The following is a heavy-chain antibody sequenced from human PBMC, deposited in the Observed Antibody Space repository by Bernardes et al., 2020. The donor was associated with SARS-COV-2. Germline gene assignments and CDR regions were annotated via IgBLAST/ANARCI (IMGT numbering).Heavy chain of an antibody. Sequence: SETLSLTCTVSGASIHNYYWTWIRQPPGKGLEWIGHVDYTDTTTYNPSLYNPSLKSRVTISVDMSKNQFSLRLNSVTAADTAVYYCARGLYFGELSLDFWGQGSLVTVSS. CDR3: ARGLYFGELSLDF. V-gene: IGHV4-59*01. D-gene: IGHD3-10*01. J-gene: IGHJ4*02. CDR2: VDYTDTT. CDR1: GASIHNYY.